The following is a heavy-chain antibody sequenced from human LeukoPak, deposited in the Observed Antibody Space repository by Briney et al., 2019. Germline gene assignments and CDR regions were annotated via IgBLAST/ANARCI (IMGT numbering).Heavy chain of an antibody. V-gene: IGHV1-69*02. CDR3: ARKGTVTTPLYYYGMDV. CDR1: GGTFSSYT. D-gene: IGHD4-17*01. J-gene: IGHJ6*02. CDR2: IIPILGIA. Sequence: SVKVSCNASGGTFSSYTISWVRQAPGQGLEWMGRIIPILGIANYAQKFQGRVTITADKSTSTAYMELSSLRSEDTAVYYCARKGTVTTPLYYYGMDVWGQGTTVTVSS.